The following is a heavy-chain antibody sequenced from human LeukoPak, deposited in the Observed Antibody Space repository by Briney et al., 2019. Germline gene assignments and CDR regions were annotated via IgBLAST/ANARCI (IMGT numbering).Heavy chain of an antibody. Sequence: GGSLRLSCAASGFTFSSYAMHWVRQAPGKGLEWVAVISYDGSNKYYADSVKGRFTISRENSKNTLYLQMNSLRAEDTAVYYCARSYCTNGVCYRARFYYYHGMDVWGQGTTVTVSS. J-gene: IGHJ6*02. CDR3: ARSYCTNGVCYRARFYYYHGMDV. D-gene: IGHD2-8*01. CDR1: GFTFSSYA. CDR2: ISYDGSNK. V-gene: IGHV3-30*04.